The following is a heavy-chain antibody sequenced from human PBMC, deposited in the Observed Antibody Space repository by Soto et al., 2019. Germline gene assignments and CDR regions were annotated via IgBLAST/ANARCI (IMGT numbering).Heavy chain of an antibody. Sequence: QITLKESGPTEVKPTETLVLTCTFSGFSLATKGVGVGWVRQPPGGALECIEVIYWDDDRRYSPSLEARLRITKDTSNNQVVLTMTDMDFVDTSTFYCAHLTITYGGLVGDESFDVWGQGAVVTVSS. CDR3: AHLTITYGGLVGDESFDV. D-gene: IGHD3-16*02. J-gene: IGHJ3*01. V-gene: IGHV2-5*02. CDR2: IYWDDDR. CDR1: GFSLATKGVG.